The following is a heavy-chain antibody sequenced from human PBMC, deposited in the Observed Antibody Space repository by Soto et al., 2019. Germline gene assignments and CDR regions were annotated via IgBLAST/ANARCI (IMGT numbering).Heavy chain of an antibody. CDR3: ARAAYDILTGYTYYYYYYGMDV. Sequence: AGSLRLSCAASGFTFSSYEMNWVRQAPGKGLEWVSYISSSGSTIYYADSVKGRFTISRDNAKNSLYLQMNSLRAEDTAVYYCARAAYDILTGYTYYYYYYGMDVWGQGTTVTVSS. J-gene: IGHJ6*02. CDR1: GFTFSSYE. CDR2: ISSSGSTI. D-gene: IGHD3-9*01. V-gene: IGHV3-48*03.